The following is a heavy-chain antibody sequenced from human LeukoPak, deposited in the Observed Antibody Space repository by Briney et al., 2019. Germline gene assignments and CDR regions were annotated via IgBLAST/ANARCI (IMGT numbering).Heavy chain of an antibody. CDR3: AREYVTMVRGVIIGSYYYYMDV. Sequence: PSETLSLTCTVSGGSISSYYWSWIRQPPGKGLEWIGYIYYSGSTNYNPSLKSRVTISVDTSKNQFSLKLSSVTAADTAVYYCAREYVTMVRGVIIGSYYYYMDVWGKGTTVTISS. V-gene: IGHV4-59*12. CDR2: IYYSGST. D-gene: IGHD3-10*01. CDR1: GGSISSYY. J-gene: IGHJ6*03.